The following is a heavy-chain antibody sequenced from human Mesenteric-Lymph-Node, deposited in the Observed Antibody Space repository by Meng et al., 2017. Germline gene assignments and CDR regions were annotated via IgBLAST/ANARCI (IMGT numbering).Heavy chain of an antibody. CDR3: ARTWGIAAAGNKDAFDI. Sequence: SCTVSGASIKSSAYYWGWIRQSPGKGLEWIGSMYYSGTTYYNPSLKSRVTISADTPKNLFSLKLSSVTAADTAVYYCARTWGIAAAGNKDAFDIWGQGIIV. V-gene: IGHV4-39*07. CDR2: MYYSGTT. J-gene: IGHJ3*02. CDR1: GASIKSSAYY. D-gene: IGHD6-13*01.